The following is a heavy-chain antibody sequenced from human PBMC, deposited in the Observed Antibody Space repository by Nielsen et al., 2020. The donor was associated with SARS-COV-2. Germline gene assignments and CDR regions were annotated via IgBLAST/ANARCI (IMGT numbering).Heavy chain of an antibody. CDR3: ARVYSYGYIDY. CDR1: GFTYSDYY. CDR2: ISSSSSYT. V-gene: IGHV3-11*05. J-gene: IGHJ4*02. D-gene: IGHD5-18*01. Sequence: AGSLTLSCAAYGFTYSDYYMSWIRQAPGKGREWVSYISSSSSYTNYADSVKGRFTISRDNAKNSLYLQMISLRAEDTAVYYCARVYSYGYIDYWGQGTLVTVSS.